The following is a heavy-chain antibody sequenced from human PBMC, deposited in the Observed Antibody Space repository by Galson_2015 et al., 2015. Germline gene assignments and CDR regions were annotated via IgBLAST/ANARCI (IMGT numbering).Heavy chain of an antibody. J-gene: IGHJ4*02. CDR1: GGSISSGSYY. D-gene: IGHD6-6*01. Sequence: TLSLTCTVSGGSISSGSYYWNWIRQPAGKGLEWIGRIYTSGSTNYNPSLKSRVTISVDTSKNQFSLKLRPVTAADTAVYYCARDEGKQLVFDYWGQGTLVTVSS. CDR3: ARDEGKQLVFDY. CDR2: IYTSGST. V-gene: IGHV4-61*02.